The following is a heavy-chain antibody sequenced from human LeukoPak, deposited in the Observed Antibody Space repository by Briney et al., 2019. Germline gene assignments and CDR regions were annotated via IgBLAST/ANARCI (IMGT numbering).Heavy chain of an antibody. CDR3: AKSEVFGVVINLDAFDI. J-gene: IGHJ3*02. D-gene: IGHD3-3*01. Sequence: GGSLRLSCAACGFTFSSYAMSLVRQAPGKGLEWVSAISGSGGSTYYADSVKGRFTISRDNSKNTLYLQMNSLRAEDTAVYYCAKSEVFGVVINLDAFDIWGQGTMVTVSS. V-gene: IGHV3-23*01. CDR2: ISGSGGST. CDR1: GFTFSSYA.